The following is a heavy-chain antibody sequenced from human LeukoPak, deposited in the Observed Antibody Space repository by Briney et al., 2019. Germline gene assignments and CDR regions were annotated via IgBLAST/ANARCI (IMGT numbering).Heavy chain of an antibody. V-gene: IGHV4-38-2*01. CDR3: ARGDLYYDFWSGSSKRNWFDP. CDR2: IYYSGST. Sequence: SETLSLTCAVSGYSISSGYHWGWIRQPPGKGLEWIGYIYYSGSTNYNPSLKSRVTISVDTSKNQFSLKLSSVTAADTAVYYCARGDLYYDFWSGSSKRNWFDPWGQGTLVTFSS. J-gene: IGHJ5*02. D-gene: IGHD3-3*01. CDR1: GYSISSGYH.